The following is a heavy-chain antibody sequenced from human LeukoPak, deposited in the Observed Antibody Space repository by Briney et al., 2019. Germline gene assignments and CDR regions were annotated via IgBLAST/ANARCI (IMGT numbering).Heavy chain of an antibody. CDR3: ARVNGVRGVDSYFDYMDV. CDR1: GGTFSIYA. CDR2: IIPIFGTA. J-gene: IGHJ6*03. D-gene: IGHD3-10*01. Sequence: SVTVSFKASGGTFSIYAISWVRQAPGQGGEWMGGIIPIFGTANYAQKFQGRVTITADKSTSTAYMELSSLRSEDTAVYYCARVNGVRGVDSYFDYMDVWGKGTTVTVSS. V-gene: IGHV1-69*06.